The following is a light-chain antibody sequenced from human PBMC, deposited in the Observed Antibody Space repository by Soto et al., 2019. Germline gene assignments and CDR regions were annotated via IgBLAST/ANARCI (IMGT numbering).Light chain of an antibody. V-gene: IGLV2-8*01. CDR3: SSYTTIKTVV. Sequence: QSVLTQPPSASGSLGRSVTISCTGTSSDVGGYNYVSWYQQHPGKAPKLMIYEVSKRPSGVPDRFSGSKSGNTASLTVSGVQPEDEADYHCSSYTTIKTVVFGGGTKLTVL. J-gene: IGLJ2*01. CDR2: EVS. CDR1: SSDVGGYNY.